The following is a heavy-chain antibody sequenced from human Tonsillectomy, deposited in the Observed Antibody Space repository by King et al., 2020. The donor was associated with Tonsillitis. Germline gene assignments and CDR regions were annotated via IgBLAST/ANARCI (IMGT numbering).Heavy chain of an antibody. CDR2: ISASGYST. J-gene: IGHJ4*02. Sequence: VQLVESGGGLVQPGGSLRLYCAASGFTFSSYAMSWVRQAPGKGLEWVSAISASGYSTYYADSVKGRFTISRDSSKNMLYLQLNSLRAEDTAVYYCAKMVDGSGSFYKFFDYWGQGTLVTVSS. D-gene: IGHD3-10*01. CDR3: AKMVDGSGSFYKFFDY. V-gene: IGHV3-23*04. CDR1: GFTFSSYA.